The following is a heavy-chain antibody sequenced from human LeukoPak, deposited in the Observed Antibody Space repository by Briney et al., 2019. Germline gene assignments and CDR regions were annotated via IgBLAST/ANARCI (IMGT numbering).Heavy chain of an antibody. CDR2: VSAQHGQT. D-gene: IGHD2-15*01. J-gene: IGHJ4*02. Sequence: ASVKVSCKTSGYSENFYGITWVRQVAGQGLEWMGWVSAQHGQTEYAPNSQDRVTMTTDTYTNTAYMELRSLRSDDTAVYYCAGSLHQGLLPYFDYWGQGTLVTVSS. CDR1: GYSENFYG. CDR3: AGSLHQGLLPYFDY. V-gene: IGHV1-18*01.